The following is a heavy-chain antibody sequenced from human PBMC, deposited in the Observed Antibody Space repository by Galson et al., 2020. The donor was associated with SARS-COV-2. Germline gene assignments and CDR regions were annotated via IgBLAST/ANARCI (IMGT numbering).Heavy chain of an antibody. CDR2: ISYDGSNK. CDR1: GFTFSRYG. J-gene: IGHJ6*02. Sequence: GESLKISCDASGFTFSRYGMHWVRLAPGKGLEWVAAISYDGSNKYYADSVKGRFTISRDNSKNTLYVQMSSLRPEDTAVYYCAKSAVSGDYYYYGMDVWGQGTTVTV. V-gene: IGHV3-30*18. CDR3: AKSAVSGDYYYYGMDV. D-gene: IGHD6-19*01.